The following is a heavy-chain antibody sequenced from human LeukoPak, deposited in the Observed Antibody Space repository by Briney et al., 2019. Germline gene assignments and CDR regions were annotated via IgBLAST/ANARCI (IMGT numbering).Heavy chain of an antibody. D-gene: IGHD3-10*01. CDR3: ARVPCSYSGSYYIGFDY. Sequence: ASVKVSCKASGYTFTSYDINWVRQATGQGLEWMGWMNPNSGNTGYAQKFQGRVTMTRNTSISTAYMELSSLRSEDTAVYYCARVPCSYSGSYYIGFDYWGQGTLVTVSS. J-gene: IGHJ4*02. CDR1: GYTFTSYD. V-gene: IGHV1-8*01. CDR2: MNPNSGNT.